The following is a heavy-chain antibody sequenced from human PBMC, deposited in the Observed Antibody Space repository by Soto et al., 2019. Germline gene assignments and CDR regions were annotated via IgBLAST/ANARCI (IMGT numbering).Heavy chain of an antibody. Sequence: GGSLRLSCAASGFTVSSNYMSWVRQAPGKGLEWVSVIYSGGRTYYADSVKGRFTISRDNSKNTLYLQMKILRAEDTAVYYCARHGHGDFREGYYYYMDVWGKGTTVTVSS. D-gene: IGHD4-17*01. CDR3: ARHGHGDFREGYYYYMDV. CDR2: IYSGGRT. CDR1: GFTVSSNY. J-gene: IGHJ6*03. V-gene: IGHV3-66*04.